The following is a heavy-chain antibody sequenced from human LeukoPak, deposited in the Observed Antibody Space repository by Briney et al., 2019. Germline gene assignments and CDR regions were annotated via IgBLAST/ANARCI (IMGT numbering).Heavy chain of an antibody. CDR1: GGTFSNYA. D-gene: IGHD3-10*01. V-gene: IGHV1-69*01. CDR3: ARGGITMVRGVITPYYFDY. Sequence: SVKVSCKASGGTFSNYAISWVRQAPGQGLEWMGGIIPIFGTANYAQKFQGRVMITADESTSTAYMELSSLRSEDTAVYYCARGGITMVRGVITPYYFDYWGQGTLVTVSS. J-gene: IGHJ4*02. CDR2: IIPIFGTA.